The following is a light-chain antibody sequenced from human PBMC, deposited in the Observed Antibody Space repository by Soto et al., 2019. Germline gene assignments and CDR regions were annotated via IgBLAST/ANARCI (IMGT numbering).Light chain of an antibody. Sequence: QSALTQPPSASGSPGQSVTISCTGTSSDVGGYNCVSWYQQHPGKAPKLMIYEVSKRPSGVPDRFSGSKSGNTASLTVSGLQAEDEADYYCSSYAGIYVFGTGTKLTVL. J-gene: IGLJ1*01. CDR3: SSYAGIYV. CDR1: SSDVGGYNC. V-gene: IGLV2-8*01. CDR2: EVS.